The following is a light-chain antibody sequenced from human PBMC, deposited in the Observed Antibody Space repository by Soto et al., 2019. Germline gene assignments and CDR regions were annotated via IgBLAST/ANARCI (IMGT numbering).Light chain of an antibody. V-gene: IGLV2-23*01. Sequence: QSVLTQPASVSGSPGQSITISCTGTSSDVGSYNFVSWYQQHPGKAPKLMIYEGSKRPSGVSNRFSGSKSGNTASLTISGLQAEDEADYYCCSYAGSITYVFGTGTKVTVL. CDR2: EGS. J-gene: IGLJ1*01. CDR1: SSDVGSYNF. CDR3: CSYAGSITYV.